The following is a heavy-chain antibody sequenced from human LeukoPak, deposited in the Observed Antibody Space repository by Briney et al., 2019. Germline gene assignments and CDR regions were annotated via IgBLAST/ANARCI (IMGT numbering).Heavy chain of an antibody. CDR2: IYWDDDK. Sequence: SGPTLVHPPPPLTLTCTFSGFSLTAIGVGVGWIHQPPGKALEWLALIYWDDDKRCSPSLKSRLTITKDTSKNQVVLTMTNVDPVDTATYYCAHSGSLTPFDFWGQGTLVTVSS. J-gene: IGHJ4*02. CDR1: GFSLTAIGVG. CDR3: AHSGSLTPFDF. D-gene: IGHD2-15*01. V-gene: IGHV2-5*02.